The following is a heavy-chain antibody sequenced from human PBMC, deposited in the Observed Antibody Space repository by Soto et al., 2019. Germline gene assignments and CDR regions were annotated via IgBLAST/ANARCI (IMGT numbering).Heavy chain of an antibody. V-gene: IGHV4-39*01. CDR3: ARGGGLPHDY. Sequence: SETLSLTCTVSGGSISSSSYYWGWIRQPPGKGLEWIGSIYYSGSTYYNPSLKSRVTISVDTSKNQFSLKLSSVTAADTAVYYCARGGGLPHDYWGQGTLVTVSS. CDR1: GGSISSSSYY. CDR2: IYYSGST. D-gene: IGHD3-16*01. J-gene: IGHJ4*02.